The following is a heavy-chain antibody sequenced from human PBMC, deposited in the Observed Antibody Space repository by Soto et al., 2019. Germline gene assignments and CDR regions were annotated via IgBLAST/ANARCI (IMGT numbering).Heavy chain of an antibody. V-gene: IGHV4-34*01. D-gene: IGHD2-2*01. CDR3: ARDSTARGPYDAFDI. CDR1: GGSFSGYY. J-gene: IGHJ3*02. Sequence: SETLSLTCAVYGGSFSGYYWSWIRKPPGKGLEWIGYIYHSGSTNYNPSLKSRVTISVDTSKNQFSLKLSSVTAADTAVYYCARDSTARGPYDAFDIWGQGTMVTVSS. CDR2: IYHSGST.